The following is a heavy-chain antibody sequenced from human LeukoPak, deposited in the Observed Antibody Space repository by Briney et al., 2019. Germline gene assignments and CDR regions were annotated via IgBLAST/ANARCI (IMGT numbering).Heavy chain of an antibody. CDR2: IRSEVYGGTT. CDR3: TTNGGSGYLDL. Sequence: GGSLRLSCTPSGFRFGDYAMTWVRQAPGKGLEWVGLIRSEVYGGTTGYGASVKGRFTISRDDSKSIAYLQMNSLKTEDTAVYYCTTNGGSGYLDLWGQGTLVTVSS. J-gene: IGHJ5*02. D-gene: IGHD3-22*01. V-gene: IGHV3-49*04. CDR1: GFRFGDYA.